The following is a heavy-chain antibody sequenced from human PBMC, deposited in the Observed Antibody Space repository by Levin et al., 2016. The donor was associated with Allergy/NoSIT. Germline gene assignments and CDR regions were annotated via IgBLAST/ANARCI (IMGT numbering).Heavy chain of an antibody. Sequence: ASVKVSCKASGYTFTNYGISWVRQAPGQGLEWMGWISGHNGVTNYAHNVQGRVTMTTETSTGTAYMELRSLSSDDTAMYYCARSDYEIVTAYVFDVWGQGTMVTVSS. J-gene: IGHJ3*01. CDR2: ISGHNGVT. V-gene: IGHV1-18*01. D-gene: IGHD3-9*01. CDR3: ARSDYEIVTAYVFDV. CDR1: GYTFTNYG.